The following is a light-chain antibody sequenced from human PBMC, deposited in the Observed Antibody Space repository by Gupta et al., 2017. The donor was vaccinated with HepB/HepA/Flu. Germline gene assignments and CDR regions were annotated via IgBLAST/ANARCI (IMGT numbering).Light chain of an antibody. J-gene: IGLJ2*01. V-gene: IGLV2-23*02. CDR3: CSDAGSSTVI. Sequence: QSALTQPASVSGSPGQSLTISCTGTSSDVGRYNLVSWYQQYPGKAPKILIYEVSKRPSGVSNRFSASKSGNTASLTISRLQAEDEADYYCCSDAGSSTVIFGGGTKLTVL. CDR1: SSDVGRYNL. CDR2: EVS.